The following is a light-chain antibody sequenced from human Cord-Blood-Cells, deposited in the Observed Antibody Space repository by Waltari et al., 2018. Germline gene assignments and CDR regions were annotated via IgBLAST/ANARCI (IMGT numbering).Light chain of an antibody. V-gene: IGLV3-27*01. J-gene: IGLJ3*02. CDR3: YSAADNNGV. CDR1: VLAKKY. CDR2: KDS. Sequence: SYELTQPSSVSVYPGQTARIPCSGDVLAKKYARWFQQKPGQAPVLVIYKDSERPSGIPERFSGSSSGTTVTLTISGAQVEDEADYYCYSAADNNGVFGGGTKLTVL.